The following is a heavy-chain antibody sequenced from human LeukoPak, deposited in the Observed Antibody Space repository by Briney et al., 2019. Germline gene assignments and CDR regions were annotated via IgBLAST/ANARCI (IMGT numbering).Heavy chain of an antibody. Sequence: ASVKVSCKASGYTFTGYYMHWVRQAPGQGLEWMGWINPNSGGTNYAQKFQGWVTMTRDTSISTAYVELSRLRSDDTAVYYCARERDLAVADAGAFDIWGQGTMVTVSS. CDR3: ARERDLAVADAGAFDI. D-gene: IGHD6-19*01. J-gene: IGHJ3*02. CDR2: INPNSGGT. CDR1: GYTFTGYY. V-gene: IGHV1-2*04.